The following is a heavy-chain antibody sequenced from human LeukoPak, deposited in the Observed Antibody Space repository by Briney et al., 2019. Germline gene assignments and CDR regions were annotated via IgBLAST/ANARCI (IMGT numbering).Heavy chain of an antibody. CDR2: ISGSGGGT. Sequence: PGGSLRLSCAASGFTFSSYGMSWVRQAPGKGLEWVSAISGSGGGTYYADSVKGRFTISRDNFKNTLYLQMNSLRAEDTAVYYCAKGHNYDFWSGYYWFVYWGQGTLVTVSS. D-gene: IGHD3-3*01. J-gene: IGHJ4*02. V-gene: IGHV3-23*01. CDR1: GFTFSSYG. CDR3: AKGHNYDFWSGYYWFVY.